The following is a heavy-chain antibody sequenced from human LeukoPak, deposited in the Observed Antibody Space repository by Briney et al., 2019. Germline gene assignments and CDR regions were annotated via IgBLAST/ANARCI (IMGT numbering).Heavy chain of an antibody. CDR3: ARGLPSSYYYYYYMDV. Sequence: PSETLSLTCAVYGGSFSGYYWSRIRQPPGKGLEWIGEINHSGSTNYNPSLKSRVTISVDTSKNQFSLKLSSVTAADTAVYYCARGLPSSYYYYYYMDVWGKGTTVTVSS. D-gene: IGHD6-13*01. J-gene: IGHJ6*03. CDR1: GGSFSGYY. V-gene: IGHV4-34*01. CDR2: INHSGST.